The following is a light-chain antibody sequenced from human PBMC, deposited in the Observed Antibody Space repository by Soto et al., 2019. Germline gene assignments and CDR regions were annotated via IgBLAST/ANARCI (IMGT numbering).Light chain of an antibody. Sequence: EIVITQSPATLSVSPGEGATLSCRASQGIGNTLAWYQQKPGQTPRLLIYGASIRATGVPARFSGSGSGTDFTLTINSLQSEDFAVYYCQQYNYWPMYTFGQGTKLEIK. V-gene: IGKV3-15*01. CDR1: QGIGNT. J-gene: IGKJ2*01. CDR2: GAS. CDR3: QQYNYWPMYT.